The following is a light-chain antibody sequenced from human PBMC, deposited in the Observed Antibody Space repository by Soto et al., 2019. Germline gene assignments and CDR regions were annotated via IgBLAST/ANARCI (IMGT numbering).Light chain of an antibody. J-gene: IGKJ5*01. V-gene: IGKV3-11*01. CDR1: QSVSSY. Sequence: IVLTQSPATLSLSPGERATLSCRASQSVSSYLAWYQQKPGQAPRLLIYDASNRATGIPARFSGSGSGTDFTLTISSLEPEALAVYYGQQRSNWPPITFGPGTRLEIK. CDR3: QQRSNWPPIT. CDR2: DAS.